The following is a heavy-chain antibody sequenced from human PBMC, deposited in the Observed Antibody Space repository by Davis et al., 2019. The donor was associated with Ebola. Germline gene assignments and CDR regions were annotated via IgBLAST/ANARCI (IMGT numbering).Heavy chain of an antibody. CDR2: IYHSGST. J-gene: IGHJ4*02. D-gene: IGHD6-25*01. CDR1: GGSISSYS. CDR3: ASDSGY. V-gene: IGHV4-59*01. Sequence: PSETLSLTCTVSGGSISSYSWSWIRQPPGKGLEWIGYIYHSGSTYYNPSLKSRVTISVDTSKNQFSLKLSSVTAADTAVYYCASDSGYWGQGTLVTVSS.